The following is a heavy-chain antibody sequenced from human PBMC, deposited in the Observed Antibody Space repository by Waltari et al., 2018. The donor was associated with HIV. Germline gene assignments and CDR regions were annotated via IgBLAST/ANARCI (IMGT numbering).Heavy chain of an antibody. Sequence: QVQLVQSGAEVKKPGSSVKVSCKASGGTFSSYAISWVRQAPGQGLEWMGGIIPIFGTANYAQKFQGRVTITADKSTSTAYMELSSLRSEDTAVYYCARGLGAMTTVTTGDYYGMDVWGQGTTVTVSS. CDR1: GGTFSSYA. D-gene: IGHD4-17*01. CDR2: IIPIFGTA. CDR3: ARGLGAMTTVTTGDYYGMDV. V-gene: IGHV1-69*06. J-gene: IGHJ6*02.